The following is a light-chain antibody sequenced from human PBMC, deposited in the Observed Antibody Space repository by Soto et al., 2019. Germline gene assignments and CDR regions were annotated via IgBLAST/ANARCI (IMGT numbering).Light chain of an antibody. V-gene: IGLV1-40*01. CDR1: SSNIGAGYD. CDR2: ANN. J-gene: IGLJ2*01. Sequence: QSVLTQPPSVSGAPGQRVTISCTGSSSNIGAGYDVHWYQHLPGTAPKLLIYANNNRPSGVPDRFSGSKSDTSASLAITGLQAEDEADYYCQSYDSSLHHLGVFGGGTKLTVL. CDR3: QSYDSSLHHLGV.